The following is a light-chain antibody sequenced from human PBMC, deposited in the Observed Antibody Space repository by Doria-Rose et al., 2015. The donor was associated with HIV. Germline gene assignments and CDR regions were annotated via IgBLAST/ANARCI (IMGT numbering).Light chain of an antibody. V-gene: IGKV1-8*01. CDR1: QDISNY. J-gene: IGKJ1*01. CDR2: AAS. CDR3: QQYYSYPPT. Sequence: AIRMTQPPSSLSASTGDRVTITCRASQDISNYLAWYQQKPGKAPKLLIYAASTLQSGVPSRFSGSGSGTDFTLTISYLQSEDFATYYCQQYYSYPPTFGQGTKVEV.